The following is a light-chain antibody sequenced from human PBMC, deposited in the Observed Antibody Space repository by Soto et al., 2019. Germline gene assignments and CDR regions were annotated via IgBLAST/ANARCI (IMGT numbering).Light chain of an antibody. CDR2: GAS. CDR3: QHYGSSRT. J-gene: IGKJ1*01. V-gene: IGKV3-20*01. CDR1: QSVSSSY. Sequence: EIVMTQSPATLSVSPGDSATLSCRASQSVSSSYLAWYQQKPGQAPRLLIYGASSRATGIPDRFSGSGSGTDFTLTISRLEPEDFAVYYCQHYGSSRTFGQGTKVDIK.